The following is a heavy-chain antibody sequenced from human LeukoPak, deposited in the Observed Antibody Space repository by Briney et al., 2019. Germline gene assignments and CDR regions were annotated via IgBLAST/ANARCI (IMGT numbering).Heavy chain of an antibody. CDR3: SRLSSHYGDYKVDP. D-gene: IGHD4-17*01. CDR2: RNPHSGKT. J-gene: IGHJ5*02. Sequence: GASVKVSCKASGYPFTNYDINWVRQATGQGREWMGWRNPHSGKTGYAQNFQGRVTVTRDTTISTAYMELSSLRSEDTAVYYCSRLSSHYGDYKVDPWGQGTLVTVSS. V-gene: IGHV1-8*01. CDR1: GYPFTNYD.